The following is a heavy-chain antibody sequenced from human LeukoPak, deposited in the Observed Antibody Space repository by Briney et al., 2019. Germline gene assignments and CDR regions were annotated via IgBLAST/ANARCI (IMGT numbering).Heavy chain of an antibody. CDR1: GYTFTGYY. D-gene: IGHD6-19*01. Sequence: ASVKVSCKASGYTFTGYYMHWVRQAPGQGLEWMGWINPNSGGTNYAQKLQGRVTMTTDTSTSTAYMELRSLRSDDTAVYYCARDKTRAVAGTTDYWGQGTLVTVSS. CDR2: INPNSGGT. CDR3: ARDKTRAVAGTTDY. V-gene: IGHV1-2*02. J-gene: IGHJ4*02.